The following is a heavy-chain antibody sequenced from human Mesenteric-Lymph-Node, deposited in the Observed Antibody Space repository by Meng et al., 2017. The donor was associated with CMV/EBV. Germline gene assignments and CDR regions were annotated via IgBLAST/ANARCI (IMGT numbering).Heavy chain of an antibody. CDR3: ARGRGYNYGYSDY. D-gene: IGHD5-18*01. Sequence: GGSLRLSCAASGFTFSSYSMNWVRQAPGKGLEWVSYISSDSSTIYYADSVKGRFTISRDNAKNSLYLQMNSLRAEDTAVYFCARGRGYNYGYSDYWGQGTLVTVSS. CDR1: GFTFSSYS. CDR2: ISSDSSTI. J-gene: IGHJ4*02. V-gene: IGHV3-48*04.